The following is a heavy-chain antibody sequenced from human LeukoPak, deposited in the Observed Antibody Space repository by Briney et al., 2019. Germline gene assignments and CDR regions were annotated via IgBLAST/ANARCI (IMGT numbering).Heavy chain of an antibody. D-gene: IGHD4-17*01. Sequence: GASVKVSCKASGGTFSSYAISWVRQAPGQGLEWMGRITPILGIANYAQKFQGRVTITADKSTSTAYMELSSLRSEDTAVYYCACQYGDYGDYWGQGTLVTVSS. CDR3: ACQYGDYGDY. V-gene: IGHV1-69*04. CDR1: GGTFSSYA. CDR2: ITPILGIA. J-gene: IGHJ4*02.